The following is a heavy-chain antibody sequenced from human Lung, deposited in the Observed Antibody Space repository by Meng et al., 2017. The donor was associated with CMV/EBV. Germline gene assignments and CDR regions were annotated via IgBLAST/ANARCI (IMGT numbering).Heavy chain of an antibody. CDR1: GFTFSTAW. CDR3: TTGRRFDY. J-gene: IGHJ4*02. CDR2: IKSKTDGGTT. V-gene: IGHV3-15*01. Sequence: SCAASGFTFSTAWMSWVRQAPGKGLGWVGRIKSKTDGGTTDYTAPVKGRFTMSRDDLRNTLYLQMNSLKTDDTGVYYCTTGRRFDYWGQGTLVTVSS.